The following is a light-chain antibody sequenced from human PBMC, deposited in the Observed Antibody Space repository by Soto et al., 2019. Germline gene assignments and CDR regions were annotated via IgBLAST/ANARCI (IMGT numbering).Light chain of an antibody. CDR2: TAA. CDR1: QGINKF. V-gene: IGKV1-16*01. CDR3: QPYESFPLT. Sequence: DIQMTQSPSSLSASVGDSVTITCRASQGINKFLAWFQQKPGTAPKSLISTAARLQSGVPSRFSGSGSGTHFTLTINTLQPEDFATYYCQPYESFPLTFGGGTRVEIK. J-gene: IGKJ4*01.